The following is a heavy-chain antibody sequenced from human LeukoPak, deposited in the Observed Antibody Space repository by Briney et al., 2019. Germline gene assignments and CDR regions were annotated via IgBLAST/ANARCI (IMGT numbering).Heavy chain of an antibody. CDR1: GFTFTTYW. J-gene: IGHJ6*03. D-gene: IGHD5-12*01. CDR3: ARDLVADSNYYYYYMDV. CDR2: INTDGSAT. Sequence: PGGSLRLSCAASGFTFTTYWMYWVRQAPGKGLVWVSRINTDGSATTYADSVKGRFTVSRDNAKNTLYLQMNSLRAEDTAVYYCARDLVADSNYYYYYMDVWGKGTTVTVSS. V-gene: IGHV3-74*01.